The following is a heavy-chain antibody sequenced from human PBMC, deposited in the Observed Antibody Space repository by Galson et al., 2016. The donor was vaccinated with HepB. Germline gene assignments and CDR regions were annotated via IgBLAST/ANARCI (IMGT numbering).Heavy chain of an antibody. Sequence: SLRLSCAASGFTFNIYSMNWVRQAPGKGLEWVSYIRDSTTIYYADSVTGRFTISRDDAKSSLYLQMNSLRDEGTAVYYCVRDYNFAFDIWGQGTMVTVSS. J-gene: IGHJ3*02. D-gene: IGHD5-24*01. CDR2: IRDSTTI. CDR1: GFTFNIYS. CDR3: VRDYNFAFDI. V-gene: IGHV3-48*02.